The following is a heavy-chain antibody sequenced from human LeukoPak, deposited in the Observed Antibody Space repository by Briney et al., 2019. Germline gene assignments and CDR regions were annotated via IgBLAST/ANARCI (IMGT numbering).Heavy chain of an antibody. CDR1: GFSVSDAY. D-gene: IGHD5-24*01. CDR2: IISKSDGGTT. CDR3: LAQYYFDY. J-gene: IGHJ4*02. Sequence: GGSLRLSCAASGFSVSDAYMSWVRQTPGKRLEWIGRIISKSDGGTTDYAAPVKDRFIISRDDSKGTLYLQLNSLRTDDTAVYYCLAQYYFDYWGRGTLVTVSS. V-gene: IGHV3-15*01.